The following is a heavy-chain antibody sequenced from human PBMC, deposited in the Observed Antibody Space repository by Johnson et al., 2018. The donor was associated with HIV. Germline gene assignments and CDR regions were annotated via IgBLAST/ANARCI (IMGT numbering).Heavy chain of an antibody. CDR3: AKDVGDGYSRLGAFDF. V-gene: IGHV3-30*07. Sequence: QVQLVESGGGVVQPGRSLRLSCAASGFTFSSYAMHWVRQAPGKGLEWVAVIWYDGSNEYYADSVQGRFTISRDNSKNTRYLQMSSLRAEDAAVYYCAKDVGDGYSRLGAFDFWGQGTVVAVSS. D-gene: IGHD5-24*01. J-gene: IGHJ3*01. CDR1: GFTFSSYA. CDR2: IWYDGSNE.